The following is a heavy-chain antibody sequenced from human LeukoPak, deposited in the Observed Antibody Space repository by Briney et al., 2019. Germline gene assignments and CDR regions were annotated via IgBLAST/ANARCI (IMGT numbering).Heavy chain of an antibody. CDR1: GGSISTYY. V-gene: IGHV4-39*07. CDR2: IYYSGST. D-gene: IGHD4-11*01. Sequence: SETLSLTCTVSGGSISTYYWGWIHQPPGKGLEWIGSIYYSGSTYYNPSLKSRVTISVDTSKNQFSLKLSSVTAADTAVYYCARNDYSNGWFDPRGQGTLVTVSS. CDR3: ARNDYSNGWFDP. J-gene: IGHJ5*02.